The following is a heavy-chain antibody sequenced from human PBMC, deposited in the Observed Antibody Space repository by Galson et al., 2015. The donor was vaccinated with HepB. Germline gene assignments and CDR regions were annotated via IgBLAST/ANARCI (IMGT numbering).Heavy chain of an antibody. CDR3: ARAGARGGSYLDQDDAFDI. CDR2: ISAYNGNT. V-gene: IGHV1-18*04. J-gene: IGHJ3*02. D-gene: IGHD1-26*01. Sequence: SVKVSCKASGYTFTSYGISWVRQAPGQGLEWMGWISAYNGNTNYAQKLQGRVTMTTDTSTSTAYMELRSLRSDDTAVYYCARAGARGGSYLDQDDAFDIWGQGTMVTVSS. CDR1: GYTFTSYG.